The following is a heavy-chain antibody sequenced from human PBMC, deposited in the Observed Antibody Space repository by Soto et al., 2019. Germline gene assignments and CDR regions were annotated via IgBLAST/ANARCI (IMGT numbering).Heavy chain of an antibody. D-gene: IGHD2-8*01. J-gene: IGHJ6*02. CDR3: AREIRYCTNGVCHAYGMDV. CDR2: SHNSGST. CDR1: GASISTGESY. V-gene: IGHV4-30-4*01. Sequence: SETLSLTCTVSGASISTGESYWSWIRQPPGKGLEWIGYSHNSGSTYYNPSLRGRVTMSVDTSKNQFSLKLSSVTATDTAVYFCAREIRYCTNGVCHAYGMDVWGQGTTVTVS.